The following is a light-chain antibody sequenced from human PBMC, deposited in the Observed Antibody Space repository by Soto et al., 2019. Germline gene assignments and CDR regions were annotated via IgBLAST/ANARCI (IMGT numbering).Light chain of an antibody. CDR1: GSNIGAGYD. CDR2: GNS. Sequence: QSVLTQPPSVSGAPGQRVTISCTGSGSNIGAGYDVHWYQQLPGTAPKLLIYGNSNRPSGVPDRFSGSKSGTSASLAITGLQAEDEADYYCHSYDSSLSVVVFGGGTKLTVL. V-gene: IGLV1-40*01. CDR3: HSYDSSLSVVV. J-gene: IGLJ2*01.